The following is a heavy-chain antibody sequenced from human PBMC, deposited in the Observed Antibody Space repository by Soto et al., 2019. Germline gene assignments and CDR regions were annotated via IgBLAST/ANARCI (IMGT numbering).Heavy chain of an antibody. D-gene: IGHD4-17*01. V-gene: IGHV1-69*01. Sequence: QVQLVQSGAEVKKPGSSVKVSCKASGGSFSTYGISWVRQAPGQGLEWMGGFIPVFTTAKYAQKFQGRVSITADESTDTAYMELSSLRSEDTAVYFCARDGVDVSRTTVRHGALDIWGQGTVVTVS. CDR3: ARDGVDVSRTTVRHGALDI. CDR2: FIPVFTTA. J-gene: IGHJ3*02. CDR1: GGSFSTYG.